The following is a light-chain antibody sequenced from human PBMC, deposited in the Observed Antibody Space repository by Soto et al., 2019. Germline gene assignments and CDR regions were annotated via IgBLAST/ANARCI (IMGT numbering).Light chain of an antibody. CDR1: SSNIGASYD. CDR3: QSHDSSLSGAI. Sequence: QSVLTQPPSVSGAPGQRVTISCTGSSSNIGASYDVNWYQQFPGTAPKLLIYGNINRPSGVPDRFSGSKSGTSASLTISGLQAEDEADYYCQSHDSSLSGAIFGGGTKVTVL. J-gene: IGLJ2*01. CDR2: GNI. V-gene: IGLV1-40*01.